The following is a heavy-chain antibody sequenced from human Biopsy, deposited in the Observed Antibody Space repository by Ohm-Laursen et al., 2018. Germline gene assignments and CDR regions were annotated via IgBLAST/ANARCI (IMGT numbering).Heavy chain of an antibody. J-gene: IGHJ4*02. CDR1: GGSFTGHY. CDR3: ARGSNDFGGLYFPR. Sequence: SETLSLTCAASGGSFTGHYWSWIRQPPGKGLEWIGHISYTGYTSYNASLKSRVTISVGTSRNHFSLRLSSLTAADTAVYYCARGSNDFGGLYFPRWGQGTLLTVSS. CDR2: ISYTGYT. D-gene: IGHD4-23*01. V-gene: IGHV4-59*11.